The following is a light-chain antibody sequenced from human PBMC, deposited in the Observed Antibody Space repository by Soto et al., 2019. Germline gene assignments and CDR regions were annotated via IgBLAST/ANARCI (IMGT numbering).Light chain of an antibody. Sequence: SYELTQSPPVSVSPGQTVSITCSGYDLKNKYASWYQLKPGQSPLLVIYQDNKRPSRIPERFSGSTSGNTATLTISGTQAVDEGDYYCQAWDNNKVVFGGGTKLTVL. CDR1: DLKNKY. J-gene: IGLJ3*02. V-gene: IGLV3-1*01. CDR2: QDN. CDR3: QAWDNNKVV.